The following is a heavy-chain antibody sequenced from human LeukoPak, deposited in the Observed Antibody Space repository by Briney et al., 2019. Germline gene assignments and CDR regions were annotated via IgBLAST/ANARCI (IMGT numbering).Heavy chain of an antibody. V-gene: IGHV2-70*11. CDR1: GFSLSASGMC. CDR2: IDWDDDK. CDR3: ARRMTTVVRGLDI. Sequence: ESGPTLVNPTQTLTLTCTFSGFSLSASGMCVSWIRQPPGKALEWLARIDWDDDKYYSTSLKTRLTISKDTSKNQVVLTMTNMDPVDTATYYCARRMTTVVRGLDIWGQGTMVTVSS. D-gene: IGHD4-23*01. J-gene: IGHJ3*02.